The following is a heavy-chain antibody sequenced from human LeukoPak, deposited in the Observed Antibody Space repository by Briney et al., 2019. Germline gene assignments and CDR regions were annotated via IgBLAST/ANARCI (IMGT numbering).Heavy chain of an antibody. CDR1: GFTFSNYW. V-gene: IGHV3-74*01. Sequence: GGSLRLSCAASGFTFSNYWMHWVRQAPGKGLVWVSRINSDGSGTSYADSVKGRFTISGDNAKNTLYLQMSSLRAEDTAVYYCARGGAYSYGTFDYWGQGTLVTVSS. J-gene: IGHJ4*02. CDR3: ARGGAYSYGTFDY. D-gene: IGHD5-18*01. CDR2: INSDGSGT.